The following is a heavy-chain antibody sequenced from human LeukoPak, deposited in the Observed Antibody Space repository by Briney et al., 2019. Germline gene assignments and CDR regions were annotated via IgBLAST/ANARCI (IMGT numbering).Heavy chain of an antibody. D-gene: IGHD6-13*01. Sequence: GGSLRLSCAVFGFTVSSNYMTWVRQAPGKGLEWVSVIYSGGSTYYADSVKGRFTISRDNSKNTLYLQMNSLRAEDTAVYYCAKEGRYSSSWYDYFDYWGQGTLVTVSS. CDR3: AKEGRYSSSWYDYFDY. V-gene: IGHV3-53*01. CDR1: GFTVSSNY. J-gene: IGHJ4*02. CDR2: IYSGGST.